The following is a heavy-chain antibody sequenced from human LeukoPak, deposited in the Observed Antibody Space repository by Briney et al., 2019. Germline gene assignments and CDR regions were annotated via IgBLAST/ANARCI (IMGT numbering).Heavy chain of an antibody. Sequence: PAKVSCKASGGTFSSYAISWVRQAPGQGLEWMGRIIPILGIANYAQKFQGRVTITADKSTSTAYMELSSLRSEDTAVYYCARGLAVAATPFDYWGQGTLVTVSS. D-gene: IGHD6-19*01. CDR2: IIPILGIA. CDR3: ARGLAVAATPFDY. J-gene: IGHJ4*02. CDR1: GGTFSSYA. V-gene: IGHV1-69*04.